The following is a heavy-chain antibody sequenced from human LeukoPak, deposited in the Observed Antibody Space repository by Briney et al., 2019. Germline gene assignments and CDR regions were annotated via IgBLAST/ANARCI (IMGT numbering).Heavy chain of an antibody. CDR3: ARQRGSGYDFDY. D-gene: IGHD5-12*01. CDR1: GGSISSYY. J-gene: IGHJ4*02. Sequence: PSETLSLTCTVSGGSISSYYWSWIRQPPGKGLEWIGYMSYSANTNYNPSLKSRVTISVDTSKNQFSLKLSSVTAADTAVYYCARQRGSGYDFDYWGQGTLVTVSS. V-gene: IGHV4-59*08. CDR2: MSYSANT.